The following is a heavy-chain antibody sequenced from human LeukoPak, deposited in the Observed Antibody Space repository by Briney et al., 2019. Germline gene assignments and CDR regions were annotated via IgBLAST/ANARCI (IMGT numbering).Heavy chain of an antibody. Sequence: ASVKVSCKASGYTFTSYGISWVRQAPGQGLEWMGWISAYNGNTNYAQKLQGRVTMTTDTSTSTAYMELRSLRSDDTAVYYCARDKLYYYGSGSYYRSYYYYGMDVWGQGTTVTVSS. CDR2: ISAYNGNT. V-gene: IGHV1-18*01. CDR1: GYTFTSYG. CDR3: ARDKLYYYGSGSYYRSYYYYGMDV. D-gene: IGHD3-10*01. J-gene: IGHJ6*02.